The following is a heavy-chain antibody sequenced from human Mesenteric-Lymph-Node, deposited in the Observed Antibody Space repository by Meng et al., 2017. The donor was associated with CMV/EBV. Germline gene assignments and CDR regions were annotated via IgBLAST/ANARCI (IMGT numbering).Heavy chain of an antibody. CDR2: VSSSGSRT. V-gene: IGHV3-11*01. J-gene: IGHJ4*02. CDR1: TFSDYD. D-gene: IGHD1-26*01. CDR3: ARRDLKVVTAAIVGAYDS. Sequence: TFSDYDMDWIRQTPGKGLEWVSDVSSSGSRTNYAKSVKGRFTISRDNAKNSLYLQMSSLRAEDTAVYFCARRDLKVVTAAIVGAYDSWGQGTLVTVSS.